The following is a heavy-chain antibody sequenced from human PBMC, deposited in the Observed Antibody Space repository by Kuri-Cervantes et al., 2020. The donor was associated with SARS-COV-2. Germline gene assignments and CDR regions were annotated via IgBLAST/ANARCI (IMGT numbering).Heavy chain of an antibody. D-gene: IGHD3-10*01. Sequence: ASVKVSCKASGYTFTGYYMHWVRQAPGKGLEWMGWINPNSGGTNYAKKFQGRVTMTRDTSISIAYMELSRLRSDDTAVYYCSRDSGSRLLWFGELWLDYWGQGTLVTVSS. CDR2: INPNSGGT. V-gene: IGHV1-2*02. CDR1: GYTFTGYY. J-gene: IGHJ4*02. CDR3: SRDSGSRLLWFGELWLDY.